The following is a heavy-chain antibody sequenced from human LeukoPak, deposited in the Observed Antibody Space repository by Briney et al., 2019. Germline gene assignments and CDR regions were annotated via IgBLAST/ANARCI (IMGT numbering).Heavy chain of an antibody. J-gene: IGHJ6*03. V-gene: IGHV3-33*06. CDR2: IWYDGSNK. CDR1: GFTFSSYS. D-gene: IGHD6-19*01. CDR3: AKDRGAGYYMDV. Sequence: GGSLRLSCAASGFTFSSYSMNWVRQAPGKGLEWVAVIWYDGSNKYYADSVKGRFTISRDNSKNTLYLQMNSLRAEDTAVYYCAKDRGAGYYMDVWGKGTTVAVSS.